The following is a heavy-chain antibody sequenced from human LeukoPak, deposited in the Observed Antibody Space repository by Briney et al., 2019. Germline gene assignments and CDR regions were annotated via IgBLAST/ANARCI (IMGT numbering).Heavy chain of an antibody. CDR1: GGSISSYY. CDR3: ARDRVPYSTPGWFDP. J-gene: IGHJ5*02. Sequence: SETLSLTCTVSGGSISSYYWSWIRQPPGKGLKWIGYIYYSGSTNYNPSLKSRVTISVDTSRNQFSLKLSSVTAADTAVYYCARDRVPYSTPGWFDPWGQGTLVTVSS. CDR2: IYYSGST. V-gene: IGHV4-59*01. D-gene: IGHD6-13*01.